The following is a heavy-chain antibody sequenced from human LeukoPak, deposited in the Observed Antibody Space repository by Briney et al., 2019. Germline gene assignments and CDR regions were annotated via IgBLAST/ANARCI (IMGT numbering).Heavy chain of an antibody. Sequence: GGSLRLSCAASGFTFSSYWMSWVRQAPGKWLEWVANIKQDGSEKNSVDSVKGRFTLSRDNAKNSLYLQMNSLRVEDTAVYYCARDRYSSSWGQGTLVTVSS. CDR3: ARDRYSSS. CDR2: IKQDGSEK. D-gene: IGHD6-13*01. J-gene: IGHJ4*02. CDR1: GFTFSSYW. V-gene: IGHV3-7*01.